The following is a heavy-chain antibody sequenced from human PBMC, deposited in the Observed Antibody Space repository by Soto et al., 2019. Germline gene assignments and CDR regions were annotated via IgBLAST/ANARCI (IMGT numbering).Heavy chain of an antibody. CDR3: ARGGGPYVWFNEF. Sequence: QEQLVQSGAGVKKPGSSVKVSCKDSGGLFSSFAISWVRQAPGQGLEWMGGIIPVFGTTNYAQKFQGRVTITADESTNTAYMELSSLTSDDTAMYYCARGGGPYVWFNEFWGQGTQVTVSS. V-gene: IGHV1-69*01. CDR1: GGLFSSFA. CDR2: IIPVFGTT. D-gene: IGHD3-16*01. J-gene: IGHJ4*02.